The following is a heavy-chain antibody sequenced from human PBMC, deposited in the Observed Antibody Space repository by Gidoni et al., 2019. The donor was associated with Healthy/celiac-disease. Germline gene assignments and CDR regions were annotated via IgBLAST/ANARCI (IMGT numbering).Heavy chain of an antibody. Sequence: QLQLQESGPGRVKPSEPLSLTCTVPGGSISSSSYYWGWIRQPPGRGLAWIGSIYYSGSTYYNPSLKSRVTISVDTSKNQFSLKLSSVTAADTAVYYCARRGYSYGYVDYWGQGTLVTVSS. J-gene: IGHJ4*02. CDR3: ARRGYSYGYVDY. CDR2: IYYSGST. V-gene: IGHV4-39*07. CDR1: GGSISSSSYY. D-gene: IGHD5-18*01.